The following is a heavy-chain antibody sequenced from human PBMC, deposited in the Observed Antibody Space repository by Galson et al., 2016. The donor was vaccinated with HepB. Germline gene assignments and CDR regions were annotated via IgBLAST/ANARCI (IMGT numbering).Heavy chain of an antibody. Sequence: SLRLSCAASGFTFSNNWMSWVRQAPGKGLEWVANIKKDGSEKHYVDSVKGRFTISRDNAKNSVYLQMNSLRAEDTAVYYCTRDGRLYYYGSGSYYDWGQGTLVTVSS. D-gene: IGHD3-10*01. CDR2: IKKDGSEK. V-gene: IGHV3-7*03. J-gene: IGHJ4*02. CDR1: GFTFSNNW. CDR3: TRDGRLYYYGSGSYYD.